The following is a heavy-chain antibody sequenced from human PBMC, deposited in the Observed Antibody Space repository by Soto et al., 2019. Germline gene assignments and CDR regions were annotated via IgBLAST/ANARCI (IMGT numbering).Heavy chain of an antibody. CDR2: IFHSGSS. J-gene: IGHJ4*02. D-gene: IGHD3-10*02. CDR1: NDSIRSDNW. V-gene: IGHV4-4*02. CDR3: ARRLFVRGTLGYYDY. Sequence: QVPLQESGPGLVKPSETLSLTCSVSNDSIRSDNWWSWVRQPPGKGLEWIGEIFHSGSSNNNPSLKSRVTLSVDKTKNEFSLKLNSVTAADTAVYYCARRLFVRGTLGYYDYWGQGTLVTVSS.